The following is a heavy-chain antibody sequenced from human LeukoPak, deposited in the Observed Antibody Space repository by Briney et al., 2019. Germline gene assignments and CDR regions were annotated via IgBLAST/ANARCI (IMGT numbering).Heavy chain of an antibody. Sequence: SETLSLTCTVSGGSISSYYWSWIRQPPGKGLEWIGYIYYSGSTNYNPSLKSRVTISVDTSKNQFSLKLSSVTAADTAVYYCASSVGAVYFDYWGQGTLVTVSS. CDR3: ASSVGAVYFDY. CDR2: IYYSGST. J-gene: IGHJ4*02. CDR1: GGSISSYY. D-gene: IGHD1-26*01. V-gene: IGHV4-59*01.